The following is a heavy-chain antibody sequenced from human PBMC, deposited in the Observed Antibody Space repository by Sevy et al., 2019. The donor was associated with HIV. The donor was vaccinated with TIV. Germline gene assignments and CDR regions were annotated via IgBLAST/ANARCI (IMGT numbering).Heavy chain of an antibody. D-gene: IGHD5-18*01. Sequence: GGSLRLSCAASGFTFSSFAMGWVRQAPGKGLDWISVISGTGDYTYYADSVKGRFTISRDNSKNTLFLQMNSLRAEDTAIFYCAKKMGGGSGMVFLVDYWGQGTLVTVSS. J-gene: IGHJ4*02. CDR1: GFTFSSFA. CDR3: AKKMGGGSGMVFLVDY. V-gene: IGHV3-23*01. CDR2: ISGTGDYT.